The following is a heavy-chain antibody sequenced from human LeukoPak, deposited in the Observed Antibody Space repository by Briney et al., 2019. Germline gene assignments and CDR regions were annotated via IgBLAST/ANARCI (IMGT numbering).Heavy chain of an antibody. CDR3: ARDLRPNCSSTSCNLDY. CDR2: INPSGGST. J-gene: IGHJ4*02. CDR1: GYTFTSYY. V-gene: IGHV1-46*01. D-gene: IGHD2-2*01. Sequence: ASVKVSCKASGYTFTSYYMHWVRQAPGQGLEWMGIINPSGGSTSYAQKFQGRVTITADESTSTAYMELSSLRSEDTAVYYCARDLRPNCSSTSCNLDYWGQGTLVTVSS.